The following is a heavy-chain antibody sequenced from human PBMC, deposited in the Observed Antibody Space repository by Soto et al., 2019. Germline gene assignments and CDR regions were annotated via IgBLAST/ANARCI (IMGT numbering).Heavy chain of an antibody. D-gene: IGHD5-18*01. V-gene: IGHV3-21*01. J-gene: IGHJ6*02. CDR1: GFTFSSYS. Sequence: AGGSLRLSCAASGFTFSSYSMNWVRQAPGKWLEWVSSISSSSSYIYYADSVKGRFTISRDNAKNSLYLQMNSLRAEDTAVYYCARDYSRRYYYYYYGMDVWGQGXTVTV. CDR3: ARDYSRRYYYYYYGMDV. CDR2: ISSSSSYI.